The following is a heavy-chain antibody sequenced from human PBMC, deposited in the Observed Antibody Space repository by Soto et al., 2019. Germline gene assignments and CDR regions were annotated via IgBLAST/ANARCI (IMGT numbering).Heavy chain of an antibody. CDR3: ARSLYDILTGSVLNWFDP. V-gene: IGHV1-3*01. CDR2: INAGNGNT. D-gene: IGHD3-9*01. J-gene: IGHJ5*02. Sequence: ASVKVSCKASGYTFTSYAMHWVRQAPGKRLEWMGWINAGNGNTKYSQKFQGRVTITRDTSASTAYMELSSLRSEDTAVYYCARSLYDILTGSVLNWFDPWGQGTLVTVSS. CDR1: GYTFTSYA.